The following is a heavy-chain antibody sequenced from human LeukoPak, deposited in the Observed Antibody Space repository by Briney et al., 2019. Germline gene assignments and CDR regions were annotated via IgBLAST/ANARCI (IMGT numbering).Heavy chain of an antibody. J-gene: IGHJ4*02. CDR3: ARFRYYYGSGTVAPCFDY. Sequence: SETLSLTCTVSGGSISSGDYYWSWIRQPPGKGLEWIGEINHSGSTNYNPSLKSRVTISVDTSKNQFSLKLSSVTAADTAVYYCARFRYYYGSGTVAPCFDYWGQGTLVTVSS. CDR1: GGSISSGDYY. CDR2: INHSGST. V-gene: IGHV4-39*07. D-gene: IGHD3-10*01.